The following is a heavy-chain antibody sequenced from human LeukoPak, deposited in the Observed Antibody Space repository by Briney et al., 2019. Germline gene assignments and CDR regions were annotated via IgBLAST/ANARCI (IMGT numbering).Heavy chain of an antibody. Sequence: PSETLSLTCTVSGDSISSNTYYWSWIRQPPGEGLEWIGSIYYSGTTYYNPSLKSRVSMSVDTSKKQFSLELSSVTAADTALYYCARQGIVAITASFDCWGQGTLVTVSS. CDR3: ARQGIVAITASFDC. V-gene: IGHV4-39*01. CDR2: IYYSGTT. CDR1: GDSISSNTYY. D-gene: IGHD3-22*01. J-gene: IGHJ4*02.